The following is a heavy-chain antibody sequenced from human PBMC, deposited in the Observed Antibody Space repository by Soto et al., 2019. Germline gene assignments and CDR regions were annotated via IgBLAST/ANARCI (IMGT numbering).Heavy chain of an antibody. D-gene: IGHD3-16*01. CDR2: IYWDDDK. J-gene: IGHJ5*02. CDR3: AHSLGEGWFDP. Sequence: QITLKESGPTLVKSTQTLTLTCTFSGFSLTTSGVGVGWIRQPPGKALEWLALIYWDDDKRYSPSLKSRLTNPKATSKNQVVLMMTNMDPVDTATYYCAHSLGEGWFDPWGQGTLVTVSS. CDR1: GFSLTTSGVG. V-gene: IGHV2-5*02.